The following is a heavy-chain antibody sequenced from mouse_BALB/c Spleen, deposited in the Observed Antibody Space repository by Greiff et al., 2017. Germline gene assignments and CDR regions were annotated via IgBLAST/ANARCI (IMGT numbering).Heavy chain of an antibody. Sequence: EVQLVESGGGLVQPGGSLKLSCAASGFTFSDYYMYWVRQTPEKRLEWVATISDGGSYTYYPDSVKGRFTISRDNAKNNLYLQMSSLKSEDTAMYYCAKLYYGNYAAMDYWGQGTSVTVSS. V-gene: IGHV5-4*02. J-gene: IGHJ4*01. CDR2: ISDGGSYT. CDR3: AKLYYGNYAAMDY. D-gene: IGHD2-1*01. CDR1: GFTFSDYY.